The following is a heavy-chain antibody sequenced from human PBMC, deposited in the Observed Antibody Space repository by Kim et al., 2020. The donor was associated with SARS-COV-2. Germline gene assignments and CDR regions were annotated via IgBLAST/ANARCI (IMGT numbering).Heavy chain of an antibody. J-gene: IGHJ4*02. D-gene: IGHD5-18*01. CDR3: ARVDTAMVDY. Sequence: YPDPGKGRFTISRHNSKNTLYLQMNSRRAGDTAVYYCARVDTAMVDYWGQGTLVTVSS. V-gene: IGHV3-53*04.